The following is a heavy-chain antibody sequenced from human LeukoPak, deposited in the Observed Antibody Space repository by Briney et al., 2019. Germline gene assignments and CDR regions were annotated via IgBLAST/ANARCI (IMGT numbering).Heavy chain of an antibody. CDR1: GFTFAELS. J-gene: IGHJ6*02. CDR2: FDPEDGET. CDR3: ASNPRRSAEYYYYGMDV. V-gene: IGHV1-24*01. D-gene: IGHD3-3*01. Sequence: ASVKVSCKVSGFTFAELSMHWVRQAPGKGLEWMGGFDPEDGETIYAQKFQGRVTITADESTSTAYMELSSLRSEDTAVYYCASNPRRSAEYYYYGMDVWGQGTTVTVSS.